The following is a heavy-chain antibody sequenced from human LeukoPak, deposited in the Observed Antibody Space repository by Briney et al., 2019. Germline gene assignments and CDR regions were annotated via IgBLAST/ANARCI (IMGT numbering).Heavy chain of an antibody. CDR2: IKSKTDGGTT. CDR1: GFTFSNAW. Sequence: GGSLRLSCAASGFTFSNAWMSWVRQAPGKGLEWVGRIKSKTDGGTTDYAAPVKGRFTISRDDSKNTLYLQMNSLKTEDTAVYYCTTARTYYYGSGYMDVWGKGTTVTVSS. D-gene: IGHD3-10*01. V-gene: IGHV3-15*01. J-gene: IGHJ6*03. CDR3: TTARTYYYGSGYMDV.